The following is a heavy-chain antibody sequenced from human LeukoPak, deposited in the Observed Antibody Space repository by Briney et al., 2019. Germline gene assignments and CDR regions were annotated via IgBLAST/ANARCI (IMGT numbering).Heavy chain of an antibody. CDR3: ARDGGYYGSGSYRAPNWFDP. Sequence: SETLSLTCAVYGGSFSGYYWSWIRQPPGKGLEWIGEINHSGSTNYNPSLKSRVTISVDTSKNQFSLKLSSVTAADTAVYYCARDGGYYGSGSYRAPNWFDPWGQGTLVTVSS. D-gene: IGHD3-10*01. CDR2: INHSGST. J-gene: IGHJ5*02. V-gene: IGHV4-34*01. CDR1: GGSFSGYY.